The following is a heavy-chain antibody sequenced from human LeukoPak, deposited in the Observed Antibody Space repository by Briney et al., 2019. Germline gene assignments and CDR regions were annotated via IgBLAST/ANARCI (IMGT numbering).Heavy chain of an antibody. J-gene: IGHJ5*02. CDR1: GFNFSSYA. CDR3: ARCTGCITMVRGVRGWFDP. Sequence: PGGSLTLSCAASGFNFSSYAMHWVRQAPGKGLEWVAVISYDGSNKYYADSVKSRFTISRDNSKNTLYLQMNSLRAEDTAVYYCARCTGCITMVRGVRGWFDPWGQGTLVTVSS. CDR2: ISYDGSNK. V-gene: IGHV3-30*14. D-gene: IGHD3-10*01.